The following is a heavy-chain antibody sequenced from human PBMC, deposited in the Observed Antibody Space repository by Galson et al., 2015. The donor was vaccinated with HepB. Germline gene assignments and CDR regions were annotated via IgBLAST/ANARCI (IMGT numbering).Heavy chain of an antibody. V-gene: IGHV1-18*01. J-gene: IGHJ4*02. CDR1: GYTFSSYA. CDR2: IIAYNGNA. CDR3: AMIAAARGRYFDY. D-gene: IGHD6-13*01. Sequence: SVKVSCKASGYTFSSYAISWVRQAPGQGLEWMGWIIAYNGNANYAQKFQGRVTITTDTSTSTAYMELSSLRSDDTAVYYCAMIAAARGRYFDYWGQGTLVTVSS.